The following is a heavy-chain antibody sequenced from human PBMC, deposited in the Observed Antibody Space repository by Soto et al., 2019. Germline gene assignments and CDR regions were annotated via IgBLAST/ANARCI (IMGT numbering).Heavy chain of an antibody. J-gene: IGHJ6*02. CDR2: IWYDGTIK. CDR1: GFIFRNHG. Sequence: QVQLVESGGGVVQPGRSLRLSCAASGFIFRNHGMHWVRQAPGKGLEWVAVIWYDGTIKYYSDSVKGRFAISRDNSKNTLYLQMDSLRAYDTAVYYCARTPSGSDYGMDVWGHGTTVTVSS. CDR3: ARTPSGSDYGMDV. V-gene: IGHV3-33*01. D-gene: IGHD3-10*01.